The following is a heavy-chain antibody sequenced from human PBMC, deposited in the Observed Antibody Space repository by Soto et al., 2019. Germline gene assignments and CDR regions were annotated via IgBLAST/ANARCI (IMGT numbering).Heavy chain of an antibody. CDR3: GKMGGFDF. CDR1: GFTVSKYW. J-gene: IGHJ4*02. D-gene: IGHD3-16*01. CDR2: ITRDGRST. V-gene: IGHV3-74*01. Sequence: GRSLRLSCVASGFTVSKYWMHWVRQAPGKGLVWISRITRDGRSTSYADSVKGRFTISRGNANNSVLLRMNSLRAEDTAVYYCGKMGGFDFWGQGAVVAVSS.